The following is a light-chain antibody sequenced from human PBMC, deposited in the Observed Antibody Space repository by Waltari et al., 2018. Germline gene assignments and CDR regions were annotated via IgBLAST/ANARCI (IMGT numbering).Light chain of an antibody. J-gene: IGKJ2*01. V-gene: IGKV4-1*01. CDR2: WAS. Sequence: DIVITQSPDALAVALGERATNSCRYSQTILQSSNNKNYLAWYQQKPGQPPRLLSYWASTRESGVPGRFSGSGSGTYFNLTITNLQVEDVALYYCHQYYGSPDTFGQGTRLDI. CDR3: HQYYGSPDT. CDR1: QTILQSSNNKNY.